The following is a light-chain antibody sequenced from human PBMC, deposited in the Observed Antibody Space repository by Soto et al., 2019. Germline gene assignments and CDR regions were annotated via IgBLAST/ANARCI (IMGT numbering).Light chain of an antibody. Sequence: EIVLTQSPATLSLSPGERATLSCGASQSVRSSYLAWYQQKPGLAPRLLIYGASTRATGIPARFSGSGSGTEFTLTISSLQSEDFAVYYCQQYNNWPRTFGQGTKVDIK. V-gene: IGKV3-15*01. CDR3: QQYNNWPRT. CDR1: QSVRSSY. CDR2: GAS. J-gene: IGKJ1*01.